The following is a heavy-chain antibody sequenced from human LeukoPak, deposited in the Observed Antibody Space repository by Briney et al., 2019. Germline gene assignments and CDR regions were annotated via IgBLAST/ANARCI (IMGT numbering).Heavy chain of an antibody. J-gene: IGHJ6*03. CDR3: ARRYYGSGSYPRYYYYYMDV. Sequence: ASVKVPCKASGYTFTSYDINWVRQATGQGLEWMGWMNPNSGNTGYAQKFQGRVTITRNTSISTAYMELSSLRSEDTAVYYCARRYYGSGSYPRYYYYYMDVWGKGTTVTVSS. V-gene: IGHV1-8*03. D-gene: IGHD3-10*01. CDR2: MNPNSGNT. CDR1: GYTFTSYD.